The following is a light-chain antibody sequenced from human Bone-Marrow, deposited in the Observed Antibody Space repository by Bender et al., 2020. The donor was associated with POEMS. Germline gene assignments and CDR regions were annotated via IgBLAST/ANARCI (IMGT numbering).Light chain of an antibody. V-gene: IGLV3-21*02. CDR2: DDS. CDR3: QVWDYTRDSFVV. J-gene: IGLJ2*01. Sequence: SYVLTQPPSVSLAPGPTATITCGGDNIGGKSVHWYQQRPCQAPVLVVYDDSDRPSEIPDRFSGYNSGNTATLTNSRVEAGDEAGYYCQVWDYTRDSFVVFGGGSKLTVL. CDR1: NIGGKS.